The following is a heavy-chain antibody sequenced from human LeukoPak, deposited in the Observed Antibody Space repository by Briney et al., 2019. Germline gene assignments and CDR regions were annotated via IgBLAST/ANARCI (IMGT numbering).Heavy chain of an antibody. CDR1: GGSISSSSYY. D-gene: IGHD3-10*01. CDR3: ARSYGSGRTNGYPDY. Sequence: PSETLSLTCTVSGGSISSSSYYWGWLRQPPGKGLEWIGSIYYSGSTYYNPSLKSRVTISVDTSKNQFSLKLSSVTAADTAVYYCARSYGSGRTNGYPDYWGQGTLVTVSS. J-gene: IGHJ4*02. CDR2: IYYSGST. V-gene: IGHV4-39*01.